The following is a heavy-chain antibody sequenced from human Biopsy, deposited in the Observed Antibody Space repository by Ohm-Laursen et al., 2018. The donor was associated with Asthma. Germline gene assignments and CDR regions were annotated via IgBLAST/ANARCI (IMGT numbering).Heavy chain of an antibody. J-gene: IGHJ4*02. Sequence: LSLTCAASGFAVSRDHMFWVRQAPGKGPEWVSVIYSGGTSHTADSVRGRFTISRDFSKNTLHLQMHSPRVEDTAVYYCARGDSSGWSHYYFDYWGQGTLVTVSS. CDR3: ARGDSSGWSHYYFDY. CDR2: IYSGGTS. V-gene: IGHV3-53*01. D-gene: IGHD6-19*01. CDR1: GFAVSRDH.